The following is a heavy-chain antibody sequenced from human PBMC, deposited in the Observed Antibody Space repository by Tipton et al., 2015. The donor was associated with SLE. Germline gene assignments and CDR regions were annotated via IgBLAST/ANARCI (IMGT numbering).Heavy chain of an antibody. V-gene: IGHV3-30*02. J-gene: IGHJ3*02. CDR1: GFTFSSYG. Sequence: GSLRLSCAASGFTFSSYGMHWVRQAPGKGLEWVAFIRYDGSNKYYADSVKGRFTISRDNSKNTLYLQMNSLRAEDTAVYYCAKDRGYSYNAFDIWGQGTMVTVSS. CDR2: IRYDGSNK. D-gene: IGHD5-18*01. CDR3: AKDRGYSYNAFDI.